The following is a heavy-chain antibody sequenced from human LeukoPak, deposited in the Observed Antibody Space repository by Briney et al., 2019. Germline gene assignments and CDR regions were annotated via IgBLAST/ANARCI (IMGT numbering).Heavy chain of an antibody. V-gene: IGHV4-38-2*02. D-gene: IGHD2-2*02. Sequence: PSETLSLTCTVSGCSISSGYYWGWIRQPPGKGLEWIGSIYHSGSTYYNPSLKSRVTISVDTSKNQFSLKLSSVTAADTAVYYCARIVVPAAILNWFDPWGQGTLVTVSS. J-gene: IGHJ5*02. CDR3: ARIVVPAAILNWFDP. CDR2: IYHSGST. CDR1: GCSISSGYY.